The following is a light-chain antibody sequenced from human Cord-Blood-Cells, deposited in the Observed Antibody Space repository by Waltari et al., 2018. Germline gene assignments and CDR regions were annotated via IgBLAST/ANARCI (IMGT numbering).Light chain of an antibody. CDR3: LQANSFPIT. Sequence: DIQMTQSPSSVCASVGDRVTITCRASQGISSWLAWHQQKPGKAPKLLVYAASSLQSGVPSRFSRRGSGTDFTLTINSLQPEDWAAYYCLQANSFPITFGQGTRLEIK. CDR1: QGISSW. V-gene: IGKV1-12*01. J-gene: IGKJ5*01. CDR2: AAS.